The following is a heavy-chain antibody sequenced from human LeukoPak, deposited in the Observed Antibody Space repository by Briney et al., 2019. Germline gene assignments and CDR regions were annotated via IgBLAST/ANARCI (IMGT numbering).Heavy chain of an antibody. V-gene: IGHV4-38-2*02. J-gene: IGHJ4*02. CDR3: ARMSPRATKASFDY. Sequence: SETLSLTCTVSGYSISSGYYWGWIRQPPGKGLEWIGSIYHSGSTYYNPSLKSRVTISVDTSKNQFSLKLSSVTAADTAVYYCARMSPRATKASFDYWGQGTLVTVSS. CDR1: GYSISSGYY. D-gene: IGHD1-26*01. CDR2: IYHSGST.